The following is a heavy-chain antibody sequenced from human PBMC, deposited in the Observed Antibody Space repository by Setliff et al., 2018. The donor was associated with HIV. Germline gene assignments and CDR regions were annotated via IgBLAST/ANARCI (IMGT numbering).Heavy chain of an antibody. CDR2: IIPIFTTT. CDR3: ATLNEYAYQTGGWFDP. D-gene: IGHD3-16*01. Sequence: GASVKVSCKASGGTFSSYAISWVRQAPGQGLEWMGGIIPIFTTTDYAQKFRGRLTINADESTDTAYMELRSLRSADTAIYYCATLNEYAYQTGGWFDPWGQGTPVTVSS. J-gene: IGHJ5*02. CDR1: GGTFSSYA. V-gene: IGHV1-69*13.